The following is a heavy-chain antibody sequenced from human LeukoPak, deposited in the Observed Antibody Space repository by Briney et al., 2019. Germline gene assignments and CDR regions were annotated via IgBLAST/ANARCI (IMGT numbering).Heavy chain of an antibody. Sequence: ASVKVSCKASGYTFTSYGISWVRQAPGQGLEWMGIINPSSGSTSYAQKFQGRVTMTRDTSTNTVYMELSSLRSEDTAVYYCASRAYCSGGTCYMFDYWGQGTLVTVSS. CDR3: ASRAYCSGGTCYMFDY. CDR1: GYTFTSYG. CDR2: INPSSGST. J-gene: IGHJ4*02. D-gene: IGHD2-15*01. V-gene: IGHV1-46*01.